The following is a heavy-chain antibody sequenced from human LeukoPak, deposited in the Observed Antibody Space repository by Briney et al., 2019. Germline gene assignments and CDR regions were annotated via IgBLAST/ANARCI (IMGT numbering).Heavy chain of an antibody. V-gene: IGHV3-23*01. CDR3: ASGVVVPAAYPY. D-gene: IGHD2-2*01. CDR2: ISGSGDIT. Sequence: GGSLRLSCAAFGFTFSSYAVSWVRQAPGKGLEWVSVISGSGDITYYADSVKGRFTISRDNSKNTLYLQMNSLRAEDTAVYYCASGVVVPAAYPYWGQGTLVTVSS. J-gene: IGHJ4*02. CDR1: GFTFSSYA.